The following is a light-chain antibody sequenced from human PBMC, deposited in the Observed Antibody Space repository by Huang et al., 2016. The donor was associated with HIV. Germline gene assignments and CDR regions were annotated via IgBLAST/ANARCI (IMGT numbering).Light chain of an antibody. CDR2: ATS. CDR3: QQSYNLPYT. CDR1: QSITTY. J-gene: IGKJ2*01. Sequence: DIQMTQSPPSLSASLGDRVTITCRASQSITTYLNWYRHKPGQAPELLSHATSTLQNGVPSRLIGGGSGTDFTLTITNLQPEDVASYYCQQSYNLPYTFGRGTKVDIK. V-gene: IGKV1-39*01.